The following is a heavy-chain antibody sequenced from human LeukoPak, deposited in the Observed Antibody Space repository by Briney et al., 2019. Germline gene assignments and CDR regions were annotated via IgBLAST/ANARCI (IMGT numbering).Heavy chain of an antibody. CDR1: GYTFTSYY. CDR3: ARGKGRDFWTPHYYYYYMDV. J-gene: IGHJ6*03. CDR2: INPSGGST. V-gene: IGHV1-46*01. Sequence: GASVKVSCKASGYTFTSYYMHWVRQAPGQGLEWMGIINPSGGSTSYAQKFQGRVTMTRDTSTSTVYMELSSLRSEDTAVYYCARGKGRDFWTPHYYYYYMDVWGKGTTVTVSS. D-gene: IGHD3/OR15-3a*01.